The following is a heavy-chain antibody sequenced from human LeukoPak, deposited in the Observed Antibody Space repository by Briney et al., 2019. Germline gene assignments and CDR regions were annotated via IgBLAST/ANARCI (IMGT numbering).Heavy chain of an antibody. CDR1: GFSFSSYA. CDR3: AKDGSSGYYYSAFDI. D-gene: IGHD3-22*01. CDR2: ISGSGGST. J-gene: IGHJ3*02. V-gene: IGHV3-23*01. Sequence: PGGSLRLSCVASGFSFSSYAMTWVRQAPGKGLEWVSGISGSGGSTYYADSVKGRFTISRDNSKNTLYLQMNSLRAEDTAVYYCAKDGSSGYYYSAFDIWGQGTMVTVSS.